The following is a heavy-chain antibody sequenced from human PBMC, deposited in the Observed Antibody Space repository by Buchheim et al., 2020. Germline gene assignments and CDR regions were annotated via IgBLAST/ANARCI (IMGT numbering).Heavy chain of an antibody. Sequence: QVQLVESGGGVVQPGRSLRLSCAASGFTFSSYAMHWVRQAPGKGLEWVAVISYDGSNKYYADSVKGQFTISRDNSKNTLYLQMNSLRAEDTAVYYCARDPYSSSPGGDYYYYYGMDVWGQGTT. V-gene: IGHV3-30-3*01. CDR1: GFTFSSYA. D-gene: IGHD6-6*01. CDR3: ARDPYSSSPGGDYYYYYGMDV. J-gene: IGHJ6*02. CDR2: ISYDGSNK.